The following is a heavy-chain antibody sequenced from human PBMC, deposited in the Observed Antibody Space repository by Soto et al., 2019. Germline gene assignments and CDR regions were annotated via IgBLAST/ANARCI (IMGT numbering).Heavy chain of an antibody. D-gene: IGHD5-12*01. CDR1: GDSISSRSHY. Sequence: SETLSLTCTVSGDSISSRSHYWGWIRQPPGKGLEWIGSGYYSGSTYYNPSLKSRVTISVDTSKNQFSLKLSSVTAADTAVYYCARSSYSGYDFSFDYWGQGTLVTVSS. J-gene: IGHJ4*02. V-gene: IGHV4-39*07. CDR3: ARSSYSGYDFSFDY. CDR2: GYYSGST.